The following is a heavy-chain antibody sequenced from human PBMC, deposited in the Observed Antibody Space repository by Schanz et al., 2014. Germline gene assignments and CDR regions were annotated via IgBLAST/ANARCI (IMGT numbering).Heavy chain of an antibody. Sequence: EVQLVESGGGLVQSGGSLRLSCAASGFSFSDYSMNWVRQAPGKGLEWISYIKISGDVFYTDSVKGRFTISRDNAKSSLYLQMSSLRDEDTAVYYCAKRVVVVGKIYYFDYWGQGTLVTVSS. V-gene: IGHV3-48*02. CDR2: IKISGDV. CDR3: AKRVVVVGKIYYFDY. J-gene: IGHJ4*02. CDR1: GFSFSDYS. D-gene: IGHD2-15*01.